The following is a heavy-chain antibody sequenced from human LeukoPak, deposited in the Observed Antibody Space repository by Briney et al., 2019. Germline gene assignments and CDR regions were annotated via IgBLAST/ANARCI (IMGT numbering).Heavy chain of an antibody. CDR3: ARGRYCGSTRCYCYWFDP. V-gene: IGHV4-34*01. J-gene: IGHJ5*02. CDR2: INHSGST. Sequence: SETLSLTCAVYGGSFSSYYWSWIRQPPGKGLEWIGEINHSGSTNYNPSLKSRVTISVDTSKNQFSLKLSSVTAADTAVYYCARGRYCGSTRCYCYWFDPWGQGTLVTVSS. D-gene: IGHD2-2*01. CDR1: GGSFSSYY.